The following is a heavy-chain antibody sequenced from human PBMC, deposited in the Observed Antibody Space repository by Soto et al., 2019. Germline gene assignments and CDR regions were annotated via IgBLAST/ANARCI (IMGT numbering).Heavy chain of an antibody. CDR1: GFTFSSYS. D-gene: IGHD6-6*01. Sequence: GGSLRLSCAASGFTFSSYSMNWVRQAPGKGLEWVSYISSSSSTIYYADSVKGRFTISRDNAKNSLYLQMNSLRDEDTAVYYCARAPSIAARRGFGWFDPWGQGTLVTVSS. J-gene: IGHJ5*02. CDR2: ISSSSSTI. CDR3: ARAPSIAARRGFGWFDP. V-gene: IGHV3-48*02.